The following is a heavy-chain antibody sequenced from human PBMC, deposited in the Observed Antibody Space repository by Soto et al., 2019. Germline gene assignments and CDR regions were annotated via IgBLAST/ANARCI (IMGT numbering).Heavy chain of an antibody. CDR3: ARASRRDFWSGYYVQPFDY. V-gene: IGHV3-7*01. D-gene: IGHD3-3*01. J-gene: IGHJ4*02. CDR1: GFTFSSYW. CDR2: IKQDGSEK. Sequence: EVQLVESGGGLVQPGGSLRLSCAASGFTFSSYWMSWVRQAPGKGLEWVANIKQDGSEKYYVDSVKGRFTISRDNAKNSLYLQMNSLRAEDTAVYYCARASRRDFWSGYYVQPFDYWGQGTLVTVSS.